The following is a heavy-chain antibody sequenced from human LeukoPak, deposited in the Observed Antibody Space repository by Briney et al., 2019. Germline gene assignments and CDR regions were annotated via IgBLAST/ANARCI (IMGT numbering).Heavy chain of an antibody. D-gene: IGHD3-22*01. J-gene: IGHJ2*01. CDR3: ARESRDYYDSSGPPSWYFDL. V-gene: IGHV4-4*07. CDR2: IYYSGST. Sequence: SETLSLTCTVSGGSISSYYWSWIRQPAGKGLEWIGRIYYSGSTYYNPSLKSRVTISVDTSKNQFSLKLSSVTAADTAVYYCARESRDYYDSSGPPSWYFDLWGRGTLVTVSS. CDR1: GGSISSYY.